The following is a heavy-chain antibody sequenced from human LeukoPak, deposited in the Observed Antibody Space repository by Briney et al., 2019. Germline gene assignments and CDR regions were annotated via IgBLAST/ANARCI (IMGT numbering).Heavy chain of an antibody. Sequence: ASVKVSCKASGYTFINYAIHWVRQATGQGLEWMGWMNPNSGNTGYAQKFQGRVTITRNTSISTAYMELSSLRSEDTAVYYCARFQDYYDSSGYYARAAFDIWGQGTMVTVSS. CDR1: GYTFINYA. V-gene: IGHV1-8*01. J-gene: IGHJ3*02. D-gene: IGHD3-22*01. CDR3: ARFQDYYDSSGYYARAAFDI. CDR2: MNPNSGNT.